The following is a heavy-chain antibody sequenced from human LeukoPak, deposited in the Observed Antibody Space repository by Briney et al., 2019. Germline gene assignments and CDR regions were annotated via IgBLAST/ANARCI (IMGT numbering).Heavy chain of an antibody. CDR3: ARLKGPTLPFDY. CDR2: IYTSGST. J-gene: IGHJ4*02. Sequence: SETLSLTCTASGGSISSYYWSWIRQPPGKGLEWIVYIYTSGSTNYNPSLKSRVTISVDTSKNQFSLKLSSVTAADTAVYYCARLKGPTLPFDYWGQGTLVTVSS. V-gene: IGHV4-4*09. CDR1: GGSISSYY. D-gene: IGHD2/OR15-2a*01.